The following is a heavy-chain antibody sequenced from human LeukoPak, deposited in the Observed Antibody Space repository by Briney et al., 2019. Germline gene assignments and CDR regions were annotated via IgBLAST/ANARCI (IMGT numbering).Heavy chain of an antibody. J-gene: IGHJ4*02. CDR1: GGSFTRDY. D-gene: IGHD3-10*01. Sequence: PSETLSLTCNVSGGSFTRDYWSWIRQPPGKGLEWVGYYHNGRTNYNPSLNDQVTISIDTPMAQFSLILNSVTAADAAVYFCARRRDTYGSDPFDFWGRGSLVIATS. CDR2: YHNGRT. V-gene: IGHV4-59*08. CDR3: ARRRDTYGSDPFDF.